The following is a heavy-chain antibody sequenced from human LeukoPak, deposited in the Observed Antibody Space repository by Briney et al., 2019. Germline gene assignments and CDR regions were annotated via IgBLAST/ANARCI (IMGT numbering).Heavy chain of an antibody. D-gene: IGHD2-15*01. Sequence: SETLSLTCTVSGGSISRPGYYWSWIRQHPGKGLEWIGYIYYSGTTYYNPSLKSRITISVDTSKNQFSLHLRSVTAADTAVYFCAREVVVVAAIDYWGQGTLVTVSS. CDR1: GGSISRPGYY. CDR2: IYYSGTT. V-gene: IGHV4-31*03. J-gene: IGHJ4*02. CDR3: AREVVVVAAIDY.